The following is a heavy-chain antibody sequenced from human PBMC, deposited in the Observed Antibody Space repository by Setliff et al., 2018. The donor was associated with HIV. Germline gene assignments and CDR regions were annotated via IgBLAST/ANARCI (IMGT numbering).Heavy chain of an antibody. V-gene: IGHV4-4*07. CDR2: IYTSGST. J-gene: IGHJ4*02. Sequence: SETLSLTCTVSGGSISGYYWSWIRQPAGKGLDWTGRIYTSGSTNYNPSLKIRVTLSIDTSKNQFSLKLSSVTAADTAVYCCASDPYISGFDYWGQGTLVTVSS. CDR1: GGSISGYY. CDR3: ASDPYISGFDY. D-gene: IGHD6-19*01.